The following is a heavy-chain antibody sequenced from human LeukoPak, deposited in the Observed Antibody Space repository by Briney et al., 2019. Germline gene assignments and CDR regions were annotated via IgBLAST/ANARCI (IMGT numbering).Heavy chain of an antibody. D-gene: IGHD6-6*01. Sequence: PSQTLSLTCTVSGGSISSGSYYWSWIRQPAGKGLEWIGRIYTSGSTNYNPSLKSRVTISVDRSKNQFSLKLSSVTAADTAVYYCARDVGIAARLDYYMDVWGKGTTVTVSS. J-gene: IGHJ6*03. V-gene: IGHV4-61*02. CDR3: ARDVGIAARLDYYMDV. CDR1: GGSISSGSYY. CDR2: IYTSGST.